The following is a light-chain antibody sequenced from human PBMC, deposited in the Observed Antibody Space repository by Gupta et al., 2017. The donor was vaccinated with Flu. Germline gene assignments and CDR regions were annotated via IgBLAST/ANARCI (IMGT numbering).Light chain of an antibody. CDR2: AAS. V-gene: IGKV3-15*01. CDR3: QQYNSWPPLT. CDR1: QFIGNN. Sequence: ESATLSCRASQFIGNNLAWYQQTPGRAPRLLIDAASTRATGIPARFSGTGFGTEFVITITSLQSEDFALYYCQQYNSWPPLTFGGGTKVE. J-gene: IGKJ4*01.